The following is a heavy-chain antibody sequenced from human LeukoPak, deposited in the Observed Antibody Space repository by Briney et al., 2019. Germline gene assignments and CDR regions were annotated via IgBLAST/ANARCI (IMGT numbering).Heavy chain of an antibody. CDR2: IIPIFGTA. J-gene: IGHJ4*02. D-gene: IGHD3-22*01. Sequence: SVKVSCKASGYTFTSYYMHWVRQAPGQGLEWMGGIIPIFGTANYAQKFQGRVTITADKSTSTAYMELSSLRSEDTAVYYCARGGDYDSSGYYVYWGQGTLVTVSS. V-gene: IGHV1-69*06. CDR3: ARGGDYDSSGYYVY. CDR1: GYTFTSYY.